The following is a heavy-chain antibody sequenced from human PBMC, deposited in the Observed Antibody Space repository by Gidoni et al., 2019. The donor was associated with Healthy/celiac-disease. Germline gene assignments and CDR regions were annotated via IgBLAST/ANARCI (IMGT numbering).Heavy chain of an antibody. D-gene: IGHD6-19*01. J-gene: IGHJ5*02. CDR2: MNPNSGNT. CDR3: ARGLGAVAGRGNWFDP. V-gene: IGHV1-8*01. Sequence: QVQLVQSGAEVKKPGASVKVSCKASGYTFTSYDINWVRQATGQGLEWMGWMNPNSGNTGYAQKFQGRVTMTRNTSISTAYMELSSLRSEDTAVYYCARGLGAVAGRGNWFDPWGQGTLVTVSS. CDR1: GYTFTSYD.